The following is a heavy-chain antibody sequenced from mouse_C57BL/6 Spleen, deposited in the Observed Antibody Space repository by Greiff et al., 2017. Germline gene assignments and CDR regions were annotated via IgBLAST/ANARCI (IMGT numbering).Heavy chain of an antibody. D-gene: IGHD1-1*01. J-gene: IGHJ2*01. V-gene: IGHV1-69*01. CDR3: AITQPPGY. CDR2: IDPSDSYT. Sequence: VQLQQPGAELVMPGASVKLSCKASGYTFTSYWMHWVKQRPGQGLEWIGEIDPSDSYTNYNQKFKGKYTLTVDKSSSTAYMQLSRLTSEASAVFYCAITQPPGYWGQGTTLTVSS. CDR1: GYTFTSYW.